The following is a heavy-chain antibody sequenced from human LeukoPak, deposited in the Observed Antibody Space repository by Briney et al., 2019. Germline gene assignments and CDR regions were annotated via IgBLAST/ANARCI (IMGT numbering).Heavy chain of an antibody. D-gene: IGHD1-26*01. V-gene: IGHV3-48*02. Sequence: GGSLRLSCAASGFTFRSYSMNGVRQAPGKGREGVSYISSSGSTIYYVDSVKGRFTISRHNAKSSLYLPMNTLRDEDTAVYYCARRWAYWGQGTLVSV. CDR3: ARRWAY. CDR2: ISSSGSTI. J-gene: IGHJ4*02. CDR1: GFTFRSYS.